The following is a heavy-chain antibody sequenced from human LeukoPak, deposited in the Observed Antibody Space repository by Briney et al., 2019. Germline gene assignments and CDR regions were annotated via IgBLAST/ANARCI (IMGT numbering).Heavy chain of an antibody. J-gene: IGHJ6*03. CDR1: GGSISSSSYY. Sequence: SETLSLTCTVSGGSISSSSYYWGWLRQPPGKGLEWLGSIYYSGSTYYNPSLKSRVTISVDTSKNQFSLKLSSVTAADTAVYYCARVTGSFYFYYYMDVWGKGTTVTVSS. D-gene: IGHD3-10*01. CDR3: ARVTGSFYFYYYMDV. V-gene: IGHV4-39*07. CDR2: IYYSGST.